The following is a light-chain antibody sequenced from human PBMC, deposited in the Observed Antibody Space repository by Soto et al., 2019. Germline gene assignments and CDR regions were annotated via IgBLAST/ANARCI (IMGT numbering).Light chain of an antibody. V-gene: IGKV1-5*03. CDR1: QSISDS. CDR3: QQYNGYWT. Sequence: DIQMTQSPSTLSASVGDRVTITCRASQSISDSLAWYQQKPGKAPKLLIYEASSLKSGVPSRFSGSRSGTEHTLTISSLQPDDFATYYCQQYNGYWTFGQGTKAEIK. CDR2: EAS. J-gene: IGKJ1*01.